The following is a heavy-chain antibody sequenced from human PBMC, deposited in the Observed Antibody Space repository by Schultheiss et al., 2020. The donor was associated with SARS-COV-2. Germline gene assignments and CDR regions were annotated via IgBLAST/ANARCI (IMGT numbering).Heavy chain of an antibody. CDR2: ISSGADAT. J-gene: IGHJ3*02. CDR3: ARDGGLMVRGAPGAFDI. Sequence: GGSLRLSCAASGFTFSSYSMNWVRQAPGKGLEWVSTISSGADATYYADSVKGRFTISRDNSKNTLYLQMNSLRAEDTAVYYCARDGGLMVRGAPGAFDIWGQGTMVTVSS. V-gene: IGHV3-NL1*01. CDR1: GFTFSSYS. D-gene: IGHD3-10*01.